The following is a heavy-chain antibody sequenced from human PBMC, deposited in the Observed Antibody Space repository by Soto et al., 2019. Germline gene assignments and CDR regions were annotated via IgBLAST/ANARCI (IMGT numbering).Heavy chain of an antibody. J-gene: IGHJ4*02. V-gene: IGHV4-34*01. Sequence: QVQLQQWGAGLLKPSETLSLTCAVYGGSFSGYYWSWIRQPPGKGLEWIGEINHSGSTNYNPSLKSRVSISVDTSKNQFSLKLSSVTAAYTAVYYCARGRIQLWSRYYFDYWGQGTLSPSPQ. CDR1: GGSFSGYY. CDR3: ARGRIQLWSRYYFDY. D-gene: IGHD5-18*01. CDR2: INHSGST.